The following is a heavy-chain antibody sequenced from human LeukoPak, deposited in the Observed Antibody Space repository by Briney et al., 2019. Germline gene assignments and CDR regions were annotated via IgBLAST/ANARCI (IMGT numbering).Heavy chain of an antibody. J-gene: IGHJ4*02. CDR2: ISYDGRNT. Sequence: PGGSLRLSCAASGFIFSNYVMHWVRQAPGKGLEWVAVISYDGRNTYYADSVKGRFTISRDNSKNTLYLQMHSLRAEDTAVYYCARAPLTYYDSCAYSHFDYWGQGTLVTVST. D-gene: IGHD3-22*01. V-gene: IGHV3-30*04. CDR3: ARAPLTYYDSCAYSHFDY. CDR1: GFIFSNYV.